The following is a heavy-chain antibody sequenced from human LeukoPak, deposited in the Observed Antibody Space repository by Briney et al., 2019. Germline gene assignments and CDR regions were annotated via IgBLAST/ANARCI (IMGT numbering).Heavy chain of an antibody. Sequence: ASVKVSCKASGYTFTGYYMHWVRQAPGQGLEWMGWINPNSGGTNYAQKFQGRVTMTRDTSISTAYMELSRLRSDDTAVYYCARDPGYCSGGSCFNGFDPWGQGTLVTVSS. CDR1: GYTFTGYY. J-gene: IGHJ5*02. V-gene: IGHV1-2*02. CDR3: ARDPGYCSGGSCFNGFDP. D-gene: IGHD2-15*01. CDR2: INPNSGGT.